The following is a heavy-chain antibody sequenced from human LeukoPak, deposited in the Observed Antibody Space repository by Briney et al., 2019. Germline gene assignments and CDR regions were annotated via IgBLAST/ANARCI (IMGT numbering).Heavy chain of an antibody. J-gene: IGHJ2*01. CDR1: GFTFDAYS. V-gene: IGHV3-43*02. Sequence: GGSLRLSCAASGFTFDAYSMPWVRQAPGKGLEWVSLIRGDGGTTYYADSVKGRFTISRDNSKNSLYLQMNSLRTEDTALYYSAKDTYKSSGYYRWYFDIWGRGNLVTVSS. CDR3: AKDTYKSSGYYRWYFDI. CDR2: IRGDGGTT. D-gene: IGHD3-22*01.